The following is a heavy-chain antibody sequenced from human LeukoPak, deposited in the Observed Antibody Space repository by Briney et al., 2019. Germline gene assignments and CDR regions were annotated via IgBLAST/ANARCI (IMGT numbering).Heavy chain of an antibody. CDR2: MNPNSGNT. J-gene: IGHJ6*03. CDR3: ARGYSSWYYYYYYMDV. V-gene: IGHV1-8*03. CDR1: GYTFTSYD. D-gene: IGHD6-13*01. Sequence: GASVKVSCKASGYTFTSYDINWVRQATGQGLEWMGWMNPNSGNTGYAQKFQGRVTITRNTSISTAYMELSSLRSEDTAVYYCARGYSSWYYYYYYMDVWGKGTTVTVSS.